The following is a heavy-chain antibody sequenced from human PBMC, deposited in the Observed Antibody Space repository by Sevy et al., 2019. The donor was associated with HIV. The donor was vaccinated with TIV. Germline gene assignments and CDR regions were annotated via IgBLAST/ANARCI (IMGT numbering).Heavy chain of an antibody. CDR3: ARDCSSTSCLWGMDV. Sequence: GGSLRLSCAASGFTFSSYWMNWVRQAPGKGLEWVANIKLDGSEKYYVDSVKGRFTISRDNAKSSLYLQMNSLRAEDTAVYYCARDCSSTSCLWGMDVWGQGTTVTVSS. CDR1: GFTFSSYW. V-gene: IGHV3-7*03. CDR2: IKLDGSEK. J-gene: IGHJ6*02. D-gene: IGHD2-2*01.